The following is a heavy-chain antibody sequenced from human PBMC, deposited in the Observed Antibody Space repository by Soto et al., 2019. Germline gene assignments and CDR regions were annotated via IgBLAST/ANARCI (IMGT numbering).Heavy chain of an antibody. V-gene: IGHV4-30-4*01. CDR1: GGSIGSGAYY. Sequence: NLAITCTVSGGSIGSGAYYWGWIRQPPGKGLEWIGYIYYSGSTYYNPSPKSRVTISVDTSKNQFSLKLTSVTAADTAVYYCARLFYFDHRRRRHKAFQYWGHGILV. CDR2: IYYSGST. J-gene: IGHJ1*01. D-gene: IGHD3-10*01. CDR3: ARLFYFDHRRRRHKAFQY.